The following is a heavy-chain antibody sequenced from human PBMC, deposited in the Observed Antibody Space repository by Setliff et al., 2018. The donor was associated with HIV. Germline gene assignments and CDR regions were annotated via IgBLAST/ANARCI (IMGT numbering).Heavy chain of an antibody. D-gene: IGHD1-26*01. V-gene: IGHV3-7*01. CDR1: GCTVSGSY. J-gene: IGHJ4*02. CDR3: ARDATRGGDFDF. CDR2: IYSDGSET. Sequence: GGSLRLSCAASGCTVSGSYMSWVRQAPGKGLEWVSTIYSDGSETFYVGSVKGRFTMSRDNAKNLVYLEMNSLKVEDTAVYYCARDATRGGDFDFWGQGTLVTVSS.